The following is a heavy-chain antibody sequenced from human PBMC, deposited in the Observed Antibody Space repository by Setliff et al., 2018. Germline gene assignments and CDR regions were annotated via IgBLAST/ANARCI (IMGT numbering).Heavy chain of an antibody. D-gene: IGHD2-21*02. V-gene: IGHV4-34*01. Sequence: SETLSLTCTVSGGSISSYYWSWIRQPPGKGLEWIGEINHSGSTNYNPSLKSRVTISVDTSKNQFSLKLSSVTAADTAVYYCARGRAGTLVTALLTPRTVFLRCWFDPWGQGTLVTVSS. CDR1: GGSISSYY. J-gene: IGHJ5*02. CDR2: INHSGST. CDR3: ARGRAGTLVTALLTPRTVFLRCWFDP.